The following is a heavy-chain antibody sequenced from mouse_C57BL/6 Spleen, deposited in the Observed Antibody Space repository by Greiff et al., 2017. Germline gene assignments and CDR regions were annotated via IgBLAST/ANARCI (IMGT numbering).Heavy chain of an antibody. D-gene: IGHD3-2*02. J-gene: IGHJ2*01. CDR2: IDPSDSET. Sequence: QVQLQQPGAELVRPGSSVKLSCKASGYTFTSYWMHWVKQRPIQGLEWIGNIDPSDSETHYNQKFKDKATLTVDKSSSTAYMQLSSLTSEDSAVYYCARDSSGYGGGFDYWGQSTTLTVSS. CDR3: ARDSSGYGGGFDY. CDR1: GYTFTSYW. V-gene: IGHV1-52*01.